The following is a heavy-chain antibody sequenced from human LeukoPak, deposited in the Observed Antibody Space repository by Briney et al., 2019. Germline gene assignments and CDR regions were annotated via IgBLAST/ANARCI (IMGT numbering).Heavy chain of an antibody. D-gene: IGHD3-22*01. Sequence: SETLSLTCTVSGGSISSYYWSWIRQPPGKGLEWIGYIYYSGSTNYNPSLKSRVTISVDTSKNQFSLKLSSVTAADTAVYYCARVLYYYDSSGYHFDYWGQGTLVTVSS. CDR3: ARVLYYYDSSGYHFDY. J-gene: IGHJ4*02. CDR1: GGSISSYY. V-gene: IGHV4-59*01. CDR2: IYYSGST.